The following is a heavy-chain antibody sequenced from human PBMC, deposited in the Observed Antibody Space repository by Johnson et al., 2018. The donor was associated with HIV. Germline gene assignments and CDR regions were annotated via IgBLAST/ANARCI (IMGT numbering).Heavy chain of an antibody. J-gene: IGHJ3*02. CDR3: GRDGGGLDHDAFDI. V-gene: IGHV3-NL1*01. CDR2: ISSGGST. D-gene: IGHD3/OR15-3a*01. CDR1: GFTFSNYG. Sequence: QVQLVESGGGVVQPGGSLRLSCAASGFTFSNYGMHWVRQAPGKGQEWVSVISSGGSTNYADSVKGRFTISRDNSKNTLYLQMNSLRAEATAVYYGGRDGGGLDHDAFDIWGQGTMVTVSS.